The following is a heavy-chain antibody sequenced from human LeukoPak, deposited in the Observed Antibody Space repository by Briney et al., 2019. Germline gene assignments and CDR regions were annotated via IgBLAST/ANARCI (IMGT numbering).Heavy chain of an antibody. Sequence: PSETLSLTCNVSGGSIRGYYWSWIRQPPGKGLEWIGYIYSSGSTNYNPSLKSRVTMSVDTSKNQFSLKLSSVTAADTAVYYCARVRGSGSWDLDYWGQGTLVTVSS. D-gene: IGHD3-10*01. CDR3: ARVRGSGSWDLDY. J-gene: IGHJ4*02. CDR1: GGSIRGYY. V-gene: IGHV4-59*08. CDR2: IYSSGST.